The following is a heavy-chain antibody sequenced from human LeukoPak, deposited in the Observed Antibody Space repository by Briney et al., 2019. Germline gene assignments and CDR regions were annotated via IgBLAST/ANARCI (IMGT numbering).Heavy chain of an antibody. V-gene: IGHV5-51*01. CDR1: GYSFTSYW. J-gene: IGHJ4*02. CDR2: NYPGDSDT. Sequence: GESLKISCKGSGYSFTSYWIGWVRQMPGKGLEWMGINYPGDSDTKYSPSFQGQVTISADKSISTAYLQWSSLKASDTAMYYCARQDYHILTGFDYWGQGTLVTVSS. D-gene: IGHD3-9*01. CDR3: ARQDYHILTGFDY.